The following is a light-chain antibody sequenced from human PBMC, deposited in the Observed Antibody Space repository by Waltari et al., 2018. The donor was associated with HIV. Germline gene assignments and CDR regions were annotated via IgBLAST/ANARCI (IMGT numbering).Light chain of an antibody. CDR3: QQRTNWPQNT. CDR2: DAS. Sequence: EIVLTHSPATLSSSPGERATLSCRASQSVGTFLAWYQQKPGQAPRLLIFDASNRATGIPARFSGSGSGTDFTLTISSLEPEDFALYYCQQRTNWPQNTFGGGTKVEIK. J-gene: IGKJ4*01. CDR1: QSVGTF. V-gene: IGKV3-11*01.